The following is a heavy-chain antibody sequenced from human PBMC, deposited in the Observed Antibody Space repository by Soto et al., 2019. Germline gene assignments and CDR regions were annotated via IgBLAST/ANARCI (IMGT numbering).Heavy chain of an antibody. D-gene: IGHD3-10*01. J-gene: IGHJ4*02. CDR3: AREGYYGSGSYYIVDY. V-gene: IGHV3-48*01. CDR1: GFTFSSYS. Sequence: GGSLRLSWAAAGFTFSSYSMNWVRQAPGKGLEWVSYISSSSSTIYYADSVKGRFTISRDNAKNSLYLQMNSLRAEDTAVYYCAREGYYGSGSYYIVDYWGQGTLVTVSS. CDR2: ISSSSSTI.